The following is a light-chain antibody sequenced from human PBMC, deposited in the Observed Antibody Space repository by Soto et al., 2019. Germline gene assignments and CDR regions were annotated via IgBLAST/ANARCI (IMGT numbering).Light chain of an antibody. CDR3: AAWDASLNGWV. J-gene: IGLJ3*02. Sequence: QSVVTQPPSASGTPGQRITISCSGSSSNIGSNTVSWYQHLPGTAPKFLIYGDNQRPSGVPDRFSGSRSGTSASLAISGLQSEDVADYYCAAWDASLNGWVFGGGTKLTVL. V-gene: IGLV1-44*01. CDR1: SSNIGSNT. CDR2: GDN.